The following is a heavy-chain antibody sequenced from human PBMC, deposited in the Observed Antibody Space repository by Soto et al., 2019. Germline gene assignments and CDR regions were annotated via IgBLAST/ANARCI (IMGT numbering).Heavy chain of an antibody. CDR1: GFPFRDYA. J-gene: IGHJ4*02. CDR3: GKERRGSGWSVCNF. CDR2: ISGNGDSA. V-gene: IGHV3-23*01. Sequence: VQLLESGGGLVQPGGALRLSCAASGFPFRDYAMNWVRQAPGKGLEWVSDISGNGDSARYADYVKGRFTVSRDNSRDTLYLQMNSLRVNDTAVDYCGKERRGSGWSVCNFWGQGTPVTVSS. D-gene: IGHD6-19*01.